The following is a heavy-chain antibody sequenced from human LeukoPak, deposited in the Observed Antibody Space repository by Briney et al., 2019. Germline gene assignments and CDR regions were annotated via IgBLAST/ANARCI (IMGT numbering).Heavy chain of an antibody. CDR3: ARASGSYSGFSLGAFDI. Sequence: ASVKVSCKASGYTFTGYYMHWVRQAPGQGLEWMGIINPSGGSTSYAQKFQGRVTMTRDMSTSTVYMELSSLRSEDTAVYYCARASGSYSGFSLGAFDIWGQGTMVTVSS. CDR1: GYTFTGYY. D-gene: IGHD1-26*01. CDR2: INPSGGST. J-gene: IGHJ3*02. V-gene: IGHV1-46*01.